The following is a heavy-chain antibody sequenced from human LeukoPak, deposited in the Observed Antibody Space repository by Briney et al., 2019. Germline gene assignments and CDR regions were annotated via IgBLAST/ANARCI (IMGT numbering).Heavy chain of an antibody. Sequence: SSETLSLTCTVSGGSISSSSYYWGWIRQPPGEGLEWIGSIYYSGSTYYNPSLKSRVTISVDTSKNQFSLKLSSVTAADTAVYYCARHDSSGYYYVISWYFDLWGRGTLVTVSS. CDR2: IYYSGST. CDR1: GGSISSSSYY. D-gene: IGHD3-22*01. V-gene: IGHV4-39*01. CDR3: ARHDSSGYYYVISWYFDL. J-gene: IGHJ2*01.